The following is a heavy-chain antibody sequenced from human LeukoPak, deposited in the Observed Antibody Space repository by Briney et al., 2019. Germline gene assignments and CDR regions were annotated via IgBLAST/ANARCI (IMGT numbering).Heavy chain of an antibody. CDR3: ARVDPYYYYGMDV. J-gene: IGHJ6*02. V-gene: IGHV4-4*02. Sequence: SGTLSLTCAVSGGSISSSNWWSWVRQPPGKGLEWIGEIYHSGSTNYNPSLKSRVTISVVKSKNQFSLKLSSVTAADTAVYYCARVDPYYYYGMDVWGQGTTVTVSS. CDR2: IYHSGST. CDR1: GGSISSSNW. D-gene: IGHD3/OR15-3a*01.